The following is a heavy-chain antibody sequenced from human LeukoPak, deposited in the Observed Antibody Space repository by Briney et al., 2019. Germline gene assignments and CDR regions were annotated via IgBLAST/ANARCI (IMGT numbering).Heavy chain of an antibody. V-gene: IGHV3-23*01. Sequence: GGSLRLSCAASGFTFSSYAMTWVRQAPGKGLEWVSGITSSGASTYYAASVKGRFTVSRDNSKNTLYLQMNSLRAEDTAVYYCARKDGDRSLTGYFDYWGQGTLVTVSS. CDR3: ARKDGDRSLTGYFDY. J-gene: IGHJ4*02. CDR1: GFTFSSYA. D-gene: IGHD4-17*01. CDR2: ITSSGAST.